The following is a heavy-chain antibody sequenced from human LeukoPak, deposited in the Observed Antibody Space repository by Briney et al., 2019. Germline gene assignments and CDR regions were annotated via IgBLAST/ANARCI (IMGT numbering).Heavy chain of an antibody. CDR1: GGSFSGYY. J-gene: IGHJ4*02. CDR2: ISHSGST. V-gene: IGHV4-34*01. D-gene: IGHD5-12*01. Sequence: SETLSLTCAVYGGSFSGYYWSWIRQPPRKGLEWIGDISHSGSTNYNPSLKSRVTISLDTSKNQFSLKLTSVTAADTAVYYCAKSNGYGLIDYWGQGTLVTVSS. CDR3: AKSNGYGLIDY.